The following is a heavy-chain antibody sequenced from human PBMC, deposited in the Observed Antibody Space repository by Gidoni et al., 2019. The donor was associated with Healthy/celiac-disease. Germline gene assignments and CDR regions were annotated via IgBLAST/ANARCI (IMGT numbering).Heavy chain of an antibody. D-gene: IGHD4-17*01. CDR3: ASDAKSYGDYAVAYNWFDP. Sequence: QVQLQESGPGPVKPSETVSITCTGSGGSISSYYWSWIRQPAGKGLEWIGRIYTSGGTNYNPSLKSRVTMSVDTSKNQFSLKLSSVTAAATAVYYCASDAKSYGDYAVAYNWFDPWGQGTLVTVSS. V-gene: IGHV4-4*07. CDR1: GGSISSYY. J-gene: IGHJ5*02. CDR2: IYTSGGT.